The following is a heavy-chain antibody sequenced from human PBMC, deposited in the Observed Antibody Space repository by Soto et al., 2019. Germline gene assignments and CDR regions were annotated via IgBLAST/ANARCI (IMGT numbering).Heavy chain of an antibody. J-gene: IGHJ4*02. CDR1: GGSISSYY. D-gene: IGHD5-18*01. CDR3: ASSDTAMVIYDY. Sequence: PSETLSLTCTVSGGSISSYYWSWIRQPPGKGLEWIGYIYYSESTNYNPSLKSRVTISVGTSKNQFSLKLSSVTAADTAVYYCASSDTAMVIYDYWGQGTLVTVSS. CDR2: IYYSEST. V-gene: IGHV4-59*01.